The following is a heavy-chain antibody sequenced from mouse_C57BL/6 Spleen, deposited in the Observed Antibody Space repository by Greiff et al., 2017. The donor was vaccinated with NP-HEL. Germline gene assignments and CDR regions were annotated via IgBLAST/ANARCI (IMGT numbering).Heavy chain of an antibody. CDR2: INPNNGGT. Sequence: VQLKQSGPELVKPGASVKIPCKASGYTFTDYNMDWVKQSHGKSLEWIGDINPNNGGTIYNQKFKGKATLTVDKSSSTAYMELRSLTSEDTAVYYCARGTYYGSPSWFAYWGQGTLVTVSA. CDR3: ARGTYYGSPSWFAY. D-gene: IGHD1-1*01. CDR1: GYTFTDYN. V-gene: IGHV1-18*01. J-gene: IGHJ3*01.